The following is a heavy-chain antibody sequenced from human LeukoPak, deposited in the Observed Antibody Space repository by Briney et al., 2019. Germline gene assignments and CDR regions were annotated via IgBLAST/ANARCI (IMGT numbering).Heavy chain of an antibody. J-gene: IGHJ5*02. CDR1: GFTFNRDW. V-gene: IGHV3-21*01. D-gene: IGHD2/OR15-2a*01. Sequence: GGSLRLSCAASGFTFNRDWTAWVRQTPGKGLEWVSSISSSSSYIYYADSVKGRFTISRDNAKSSLYLQMNSLRAEDTAVYYCARDQYLEVAWGQGTLVTVSS. CDR2: ISSSSSYI. CDR3: ARDQYLEVA.